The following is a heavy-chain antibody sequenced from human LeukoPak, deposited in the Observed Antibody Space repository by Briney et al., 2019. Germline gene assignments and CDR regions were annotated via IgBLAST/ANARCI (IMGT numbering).Heavy chain of an antibody. Sequence: GGSLRLSCAASGFTFSSYAMHWVRQAPGKGLEWVAVISYDGSNKYYADPVKGRFTISRDNSKNTLYLQMNSLRAEDTAVYYCAVSRYCSSTSCYDYWGQGTLVTVSS. CDR1: GFTFSSYA. J-gene: IGHJ4*02. CDR3: AVSRYCSSTSCYDY. CDR2: ISYDGSNK. D-gene: IGHD2-2*01. V-gene: IGHV3-30-3*01.